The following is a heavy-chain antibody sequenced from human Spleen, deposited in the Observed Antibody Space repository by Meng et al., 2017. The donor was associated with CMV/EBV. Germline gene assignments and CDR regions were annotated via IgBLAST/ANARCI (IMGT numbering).Heavy chain of an antibody. Sequence: GGSLRLSCAASGFTFSSYAMHWVRQAPGKGLEWVAVISYDGSNKYYADSVKGRFTISRDNSKNTLYLQMNSLRAEDTAVYYCAKVEARGERSDYYPYGMDVRGQGTTVTVSS. D-gene: IGHD3-16*01. J-gene: IGHJ6*02. CDR2: ISYDGSNK. CDR3: AKVEARGERSDYYPYGMDV. CDR1: GFTFSSYA. V-gene: IGHV3-30*04.